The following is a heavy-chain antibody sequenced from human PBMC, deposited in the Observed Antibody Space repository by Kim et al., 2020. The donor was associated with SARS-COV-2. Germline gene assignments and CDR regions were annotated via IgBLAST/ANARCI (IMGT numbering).Heavy chain of an antibody. CDR1: GFSVGNNQ. V-gene: IGHV3-53*01. J-gene: IGHJ6*02. D-gene: IGHD6-19*01. CDR3: AKDIGGSSGYYYGMDV. CDR2: IHGSGGT. Sequence: GGSLRLSCAVSGFSVGNNQMTWFRQAPGKGLEWVSLIHGSGGTRYSDSVKGRFTISRDNSKNTVFLQMNRLRVEDTAVYYCAKDIGGSSGYYYGMDVWGQGTTVTVSS.